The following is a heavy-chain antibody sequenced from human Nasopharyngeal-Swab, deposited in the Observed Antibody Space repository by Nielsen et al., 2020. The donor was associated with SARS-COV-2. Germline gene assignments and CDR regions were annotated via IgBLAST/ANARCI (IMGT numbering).Heavy chain of an antibody. CDR2: IYYSGST. CDR3: ASQNFWSGYYKRDPTDY. V-gene: IGHV4-61*07. J-gene: IGHJ4*02. Sequence: WIRQPPGKGLEWIGYIYYSGSTNYNPSLKSRVTISVDTSKNQFSLKLSSVTAADTAVYYCASQNFWSGYYKRDPTDYWGQGTLVTVSS. D-gene: IGHD3-3*01.